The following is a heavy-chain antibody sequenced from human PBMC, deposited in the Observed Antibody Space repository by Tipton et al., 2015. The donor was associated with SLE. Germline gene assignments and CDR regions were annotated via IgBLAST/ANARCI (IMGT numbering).Heavy chain of an antibody. D-gene: IGHD5-12*01. CDR3: AREYSGYDYRTFDH. J-gene: IGHJ4*02. Sequence: TLSLTCTVSGGSISSGSYYWGWIRQPPGKGLEWIGSIYYSGSTYYNPSLKSRVTITVDMSKNQFSLRLISVTAADTAVYYCAREYSGYDYRTFDHWGQGTLVTVSS. CDR1: GGSISSGSYY. CDR2: IYYSGST. V-gene: IGHV4-39*07.